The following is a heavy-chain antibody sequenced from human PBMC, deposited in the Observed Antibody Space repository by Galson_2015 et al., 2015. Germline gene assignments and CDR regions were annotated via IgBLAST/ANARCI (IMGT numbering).Heavy chain of an antibody. Sequence: LTCTVSGGSVRSGSYYWSWIRQPPGQGLEWIGYIYYSGSTNYNPSLKSRVTISVDTSKNQFSLKLSSVTAADTAVYYCARYPTGTASVNWFDPWGQGTLVTVSS. V-gene: IGHV4-61*01. CDR2: IYYSGST. CDR3: ARYPTGTASVNWFDP. J-gene: IGHJ5*02. CDR1: GGSVRSGSYY. D-gene: IGHD1-1*01.